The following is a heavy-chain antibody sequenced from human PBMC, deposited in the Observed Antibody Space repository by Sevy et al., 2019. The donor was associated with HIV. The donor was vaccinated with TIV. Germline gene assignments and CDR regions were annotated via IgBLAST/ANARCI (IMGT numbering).Heavy chain of an antibody. CDR3: AKGNSGSFDY. CDR1: GFSFSNYW. D-gene: IGHD3-10*01. Sequence: GGSLRLSFAASGFSFSNYWMHWVRQAPGKGLEWVANIKQDESERYYVASVKGRFTISRDNAKNSVYLEMNSLRPDDTAIYYCAKGNSGSFDYWGQGTLVTVSS. V-gene: IGHV3-7*01. J-gene: IGHJ4*02. CDR2: IKQDESER.